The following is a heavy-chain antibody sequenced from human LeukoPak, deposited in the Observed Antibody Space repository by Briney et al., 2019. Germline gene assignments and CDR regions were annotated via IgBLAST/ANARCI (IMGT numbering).Heavy chain of an antibody. Sequence: PGGSLRLSCAASGFTFISYTMNWVRQAPGKGLEWVSSISSSSSYIYYGDSVKGRFTISRDNAKNSLYLQMNNLRAEDTAVYYCARDPNSGFDYWGQGTLVTVSS. CDR1: GFTFISYT. CDR3: ARDPNSGFDY. D-gene: IGHD4-23*01. V-gene: IGHV3-21*01. CDR2: ISSSSSYI. J-gene: IGHJ4*02.